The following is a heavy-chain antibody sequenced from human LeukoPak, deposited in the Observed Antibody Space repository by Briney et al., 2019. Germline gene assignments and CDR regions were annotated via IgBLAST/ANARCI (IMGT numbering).Heavy chain of an antibody. D-gene: IGHD5-18*01. V-gene: IGHV4-4*09. CDR2: IYTSGST. Sequence: SETLSLTCTVSGGSISSYYWSWIRQPPGKGLEWIGYIYTSGSTNYNPSLKSRVTISVDTSKNQFSLKLSSVTAADTAVYYCARHQWDYGLWLRCWFDPWGQGTLVTVSS. J-gene: IGHJ5*02. CDR1: GGSISSYY. CDR3: ARHQWDYGLWLRCWFDP.